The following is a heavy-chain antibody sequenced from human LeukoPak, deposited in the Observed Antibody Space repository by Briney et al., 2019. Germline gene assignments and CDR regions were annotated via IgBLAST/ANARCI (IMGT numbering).Heavy chain of an antibody. CDR3: ASLVYGDQDDY. D-gene: IGHD4-17*01. V-gene: IGHV3-72*01. Sequence: GGSLRLSCAASGFTFSSYAMSWVRQAPGKGLEWVGRTRNKANSYTTEYAASVKGRFTISRDDSKNSLYLQMNSLKTEDTAVYYCASLVYGDQDDYWGQGTLVTVSS. CDR2: TRNKANSYTT. J-gene: IGHJ4*02. CDR1: GFTFSSYA.